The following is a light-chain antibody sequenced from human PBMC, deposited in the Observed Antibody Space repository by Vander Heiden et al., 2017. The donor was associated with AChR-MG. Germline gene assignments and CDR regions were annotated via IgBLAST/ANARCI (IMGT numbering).Light chain of an antibody. Sequence: QSALTQPASVSGSPGQSITISCTGSSSDVGTYNYVSWYQQHPGEAPKIIIYDVNNRPSGVSDRFSGSKSGNTASLTISGLQAEDEADYYCSSYTIRSTWVFGGGTKLTVL. V-gene: IGLV2-14*03. J-gene: IGLJ3*02. CDR2: DVN. CDR1: SSDVGTYNY. CDR3: SSYTIRSTWV.